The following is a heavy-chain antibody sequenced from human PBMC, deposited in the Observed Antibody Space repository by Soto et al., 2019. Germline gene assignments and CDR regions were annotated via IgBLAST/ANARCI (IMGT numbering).Heavy chain of an antibody. CDR1: GFTFSSYG. Sequence: QVQLVESGGGVVQPGRSLRLSCAASGFTFSSYGIHWVRQAPGKGLEWVALISCGGTDKYYADPVKGRFTISRDTSKNTLYLQMSTLGPEDTAVYYCVKERYAQLWLEDYGMDVWGQGTTVTV. V-gene: IGHV3-30*18. CDR3: VKERYAQLWLEDYGMDV. CDR2: ISCGGTDK. D-gene: IGHD5-18*01. J-gene: IGHJ6*02.